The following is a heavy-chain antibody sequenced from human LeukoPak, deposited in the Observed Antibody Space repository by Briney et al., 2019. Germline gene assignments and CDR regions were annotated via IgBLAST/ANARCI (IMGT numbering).Heavy chain of an antibody. CDR3: AKRGVVIRVILVGFHKEAYYFDS. J-gene: IGHJ4*02. V-gene: IGHV3-23*01. CDR2: ISRSGGGT. Sequence: GGSLRLSCAVSGITLSNYAMSWVRQAPGKRLEWVAGISRSGGGTHYADSVKGRFTISRDNPKNTLYLQMNNLRAGDTAVYFCAKRGVVIRVILVGFHKEAYYFDSWGQGALVTVSS. CDR1: GITLSNYA. D-gene: IGHD3-22*01.